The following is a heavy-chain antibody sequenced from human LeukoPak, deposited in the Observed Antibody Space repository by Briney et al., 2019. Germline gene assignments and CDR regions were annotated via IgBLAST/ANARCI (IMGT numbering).Heavy chain of an antibody. CDR2: LYTGGGT. J-gene: IGHJ4*02. Sequence: GGSLRLSCAASGFSVRTTFMSWVRQTPDKGLEWVSVLYTGGGTDHADSVKGRFTISRDTSKNTLSLQMNDLRVDDTAIYYCTRSGYRHPYHFDSWGQGTLVTVSS. CDR3: TRSGYRHPYHFDS. CDR1: GFSVRTTF. D-gene: IGHD3-22*01. V-gene: IGHV3-53*01.